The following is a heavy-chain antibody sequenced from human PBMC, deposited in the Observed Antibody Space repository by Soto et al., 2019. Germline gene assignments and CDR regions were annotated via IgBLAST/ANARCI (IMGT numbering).Heavy chain of an antibody. V-gene: IGHV3-21*05. J-gene: IGHJ4*02. CDR2: ISRSSSYT. CDR1: GFTFSSYG. Sequence: GGSLRLSCAASGFTFSSYGMHWVRQTPGKGLEWVSYISRSSSYTNYADSVKGRFTISRDNAKNSPYLQMNSLRAEDTAVYYCACLFLPVDKDMALFYFWGQGSLVTGSS. D-gene: IGHD5-18*01. CDR3: ACLFLPVDKDMALFYF.